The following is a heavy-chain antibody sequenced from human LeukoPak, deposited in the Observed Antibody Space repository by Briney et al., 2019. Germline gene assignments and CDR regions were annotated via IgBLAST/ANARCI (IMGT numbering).Heavy chain of an antibody. V-gene: IGHV3-21*01. Sequence: PGGSLRLSCAASGFTFSSYSMNWVRQAPGKGLEWVSSISSSSSYIYYADSVKGRSTISRDNAKNSLYLQMNSLRAEDTAVYYCASDWDIVGATLPSDYWGQGTLVTVSS. CDR2: ISSSSSYI. CDR3: ASDWDIVGATLPSDY. CDR1: GFTFSSYS. J-gene: IGHJ4*02. D-gene: IGHD1-26*01.